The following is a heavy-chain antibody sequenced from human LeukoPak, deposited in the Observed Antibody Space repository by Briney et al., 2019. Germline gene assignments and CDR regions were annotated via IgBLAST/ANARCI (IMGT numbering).Heavy chain of an antibody. D-gene: IGHD3-3*01. CDR1: GFTFDDYA. CDR3: AKDFFGATFDALDI. V-gene: IGHV3-9*01. CDR2: ISWNSGSI. J-gene: IGHJ3*02. Sequence: PGGSLRLSCAASGFTFDDYAMHWVRQAPGKGLEWVSGISWNSGSIGYADSVKGRFTISRDNAKNSLYLQMNSLRAEDTALYYCAKDFFGATFDALDIWGQGTMVTVSS.